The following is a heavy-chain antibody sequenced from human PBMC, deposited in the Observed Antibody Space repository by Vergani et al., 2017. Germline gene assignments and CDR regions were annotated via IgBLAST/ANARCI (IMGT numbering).Heavy chain of an antibody. CDR2: ISPSTNYI. J-gene: IGHJ4*02. CDR1: GFTFSSYT. D-gene: IGHD3-9*01. Sequence: EVQLVESGGGLVKPGGSLRLSCAASGFTFSSYTITWVRQAPGKGLEWVSSISPSTNYIYYADSVKGRFTISRDNARNSLYLQMNSLRAEDTAVYYCARDLTTYVLRYVDGNSFDLWGQGTLVTVSS. V-gene: IGHV3-21*01. CDR3: ARDLTTYVLRYVDGNSFDL.